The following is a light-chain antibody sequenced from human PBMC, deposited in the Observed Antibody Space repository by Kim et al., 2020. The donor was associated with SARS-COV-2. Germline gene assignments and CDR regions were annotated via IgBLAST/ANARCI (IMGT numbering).Light chain of an antibody. CDR1: QSISSH. J-gene: IGKJ3*01. V-gene: IGKV1-39*01. CDR3: QQSYITPFT. Sequence: DIQMTQSPSSLSASVGDRVTITCRTTQSISSHLNWYQQKPGRAPKLLISAASTLQGGVPSRFSGSGSETDFTLTISRLQPEDFATYICQQSYITPFTFDPGTKVDIK. CDR2: AAS.